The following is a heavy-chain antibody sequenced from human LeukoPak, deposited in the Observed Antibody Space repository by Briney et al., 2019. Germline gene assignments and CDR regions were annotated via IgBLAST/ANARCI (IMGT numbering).Heavy chain of an antibody. CDR3: ARDRGAYYSGSGGFFDY. CDR1: GYTFTSYD. CDR2: ISAYNGNT. J-gene: IGHJ4*02. Sequence: ASAQVFCKASGYTFTSYDINWVRQATRQGLEWMGWISAYNGNTNYAQKLQGRVTMTTDTSTSTAYMELRSLRSVDTAVYYCARDRGAYYSGSGGFFDYWGQGTLVTVSS. V-gene: IGHV1-18*01. D-gene: IGHD3-10*01.